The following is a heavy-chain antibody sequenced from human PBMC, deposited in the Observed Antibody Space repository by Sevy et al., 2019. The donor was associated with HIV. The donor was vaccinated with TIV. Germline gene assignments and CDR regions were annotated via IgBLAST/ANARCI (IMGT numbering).Heavy chain of an antibody. J-gene: IGHJ4*02. CDR3: ATHAGIAAAGRVFDY. D-gene: IGHD6-13*01. CDR1: GFTFSDHY. CDR2: VRNKADSYTT. Sequence: GGSLRLSCAASGFTFSDHYMEWVRQAPGKGLEWVGRVRNKADSYTTEYAASVKGRFTISRDDSKNSLYLLMNSLKTEDTAVYYCATHAGIAAAGRVFDYWGQGTLVTVSS. V-gene: IGHV3-72*01.